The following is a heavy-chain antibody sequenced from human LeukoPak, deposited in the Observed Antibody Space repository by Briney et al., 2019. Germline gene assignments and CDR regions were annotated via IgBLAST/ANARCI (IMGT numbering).Heavy chain of an antibody. D-gene: IGHD2-2*01. Sequence: GGSLRFSCVASGFTFSGYEMNWVRQAPGKGLEWVSYISPSGTTIYYADSVKGRFTISRDNAKNSLYLQMNSLRAEDTALYYCARDPRGYCSSSTCYYGLDVWGQGTTVTVSS. J-gene: IGHJ6*02. CDR1: GFTFSGYE. V-gene: IGHV3-48*03. CDR3: ARDPRGYCSSSTCYYGLDV. CDR2: ISPSGTTI.